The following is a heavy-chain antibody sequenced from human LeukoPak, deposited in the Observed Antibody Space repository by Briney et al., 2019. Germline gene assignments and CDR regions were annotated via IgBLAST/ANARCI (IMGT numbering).Heavy chain of an antibody. CDR2: ISWNSGSI. D-gene: IGHD4-17*01. CDR3: AKGGHGDYGWFDP. Sequence: PGRSLRLSCAASGFTFDDYAMHWVRQAPGKGLEWVSGISWNSGSIGYADSVKGRFTISGDNAKNALYLQMNSLRAEDTALYYCAKGGHGDYGWFDPWGQGTLVTVSS. J-gene: IGHJ5*02. CDR1: GFTFDDYA. V-gene: IGHV3-9*01.